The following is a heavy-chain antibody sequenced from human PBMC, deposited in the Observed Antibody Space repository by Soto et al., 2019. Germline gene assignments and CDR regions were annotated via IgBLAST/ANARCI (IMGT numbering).Heavy chain of an antibody. D-gene: IGHD4-4*01. CDR3: ARASPRYDYTLHA. V-gene: IGHV1-8*01. Sequence: ASVKLSCKDSGYTFTSYDINWVRQATGQGLEWMGWMNPNSGNTGYAQKFQGRVTMTRNTSISTAYMELSSLRSEDTAVYYCARASPRYDYTLHAWGQGTLVTVSS. CDR1: GYTFTSYD. CDR2: MNPNSGNT. J-gene: IGHJ5*02.